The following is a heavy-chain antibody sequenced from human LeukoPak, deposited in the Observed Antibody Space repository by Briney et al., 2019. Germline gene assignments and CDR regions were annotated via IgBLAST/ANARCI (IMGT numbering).Heavy chain of an antibody. CDR2: MHHSGRT. CDR3: ARADDSSGYADY. CDR1: GGSISSSNW. J-gene: IGHJ4*02. V-gene: IGHV4-4*02. D-gene: IGHD3-22*01. Sequence: SETLSLTCAVSGGSISSSNWWSWVRQPPGKGLEWIGEMHHSGRTNYNPSLKSRVTISVDKSKNQFSLKLSSVTAADTAVYYCARADDSSGYADYWGQGTLVTVPS.